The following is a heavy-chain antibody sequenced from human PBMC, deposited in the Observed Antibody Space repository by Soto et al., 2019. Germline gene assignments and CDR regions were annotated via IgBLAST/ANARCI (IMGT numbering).Heavy chain of an antibody. CDR1: GGTFSSYA. D-gene: IGHD3-22*01. CDR2: IIPIFGTA. Sequence: SVKVSCKASGGTFSSYAISWVRQAPGQGLEWMGGIIPIFGTANYAQKFQGRVTITADESTSTAYMELSSLRSEDTAVYYCASHRRYYYDSSGYAAGMDVWGQGTTVTVSS. CDR3: ASHRRYYYDSSGYAAGMDV. J-gene: IGHJ6*02. V-gene: IGHV1-69*13.